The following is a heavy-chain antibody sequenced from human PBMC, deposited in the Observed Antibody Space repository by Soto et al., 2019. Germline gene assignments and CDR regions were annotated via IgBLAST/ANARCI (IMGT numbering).Heavy chain of an antibody. V-gene: IGHV3-15*01. CDR3: VKENDYDTTGPDQSVFDG. J-gene: IGHJ3*01. Sequence: GGSLRLSCAPSGFNFNEYWMCRFRQPPGKGLEWVGRIKGSVDGATTAYAPPVNGRCIFLRDDSSNTVFLQTNSLKAEHSGMYFCVKENDYDTTGPDQSVFDGWGRGTMVTVSS. CDR2: IKGSVDGATT. CDR1: GFNFNEYW. D-gene: IGHD3-22*01.